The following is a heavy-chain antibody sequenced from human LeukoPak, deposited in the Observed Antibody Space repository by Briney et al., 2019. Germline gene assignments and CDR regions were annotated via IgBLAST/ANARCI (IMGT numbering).Heavy chain of an antibody. CDR2: IIPIFGTA. V-gene: IGHV1-69*01. CDR3: ARVAGERWLREDAFDI. Sequence: SVTVSCKASGGTFSSYAISWVRQAPGQGLDWMGGIIPIFGTANYAQKFQGRVTITADESTSTAYMELSSLRSEDTAVYYCARVAGERWLREDAFDIWGQGTMVTVSS. D-gene: IGHD5-12*01. J-gene: IGHJ3*02. CDR1: GGTFSSYA.